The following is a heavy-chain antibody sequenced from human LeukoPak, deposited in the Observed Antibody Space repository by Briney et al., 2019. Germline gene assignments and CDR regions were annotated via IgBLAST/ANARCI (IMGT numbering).Heavy chain of an antibody. CDR1: GYTFTSYY. J-gene: IGHJ3*02. CDR3: ARKRGVGVDTNAFDI. Sequence: GASVKVSCKASGYTFTSYYMHWVRQAPGQGLEWMGIINPSGGSTSYAQKFQGRVTMTRDMSTSTVYMELSRLRSDDTAVYYCARKRGVGVDTNAFDIWGQGTMVTVSS. CDR2: INPSGGST. D-gene: IGHD3-3*01. V-gene: IGHV1-46*01.